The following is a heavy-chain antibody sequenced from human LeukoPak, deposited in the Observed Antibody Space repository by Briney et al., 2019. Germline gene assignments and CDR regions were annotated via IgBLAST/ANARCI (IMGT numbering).Heavy chain of an antibody. D-gene: IGHD6-19*01. V-gene: IGHV4-30-2*01. Sequence: SETLSLTCTVSGGSISSGGYYWSWIRQPPGKGLEWIGYICHSGSTYYNPSLKSRVTISVDRSKNQFSLKLSSVTAADTAVYYCARTDVAVAGTADYWGQGTLVTVSS. CDR3: ARTDVAVAGTADY. CDR1: GGSISSGGYY. CDR2: ICHSGST. J-gene: IGHJ4*02.